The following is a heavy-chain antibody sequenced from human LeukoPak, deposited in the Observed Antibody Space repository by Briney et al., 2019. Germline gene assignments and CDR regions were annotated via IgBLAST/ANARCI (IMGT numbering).Heavy chain of an antibody. D-gene: IGHD6-19*01. CDR2: IYYSGST. V-gene: IGHV4-59*01. CDR3: ARDRRMGSSGWYWFDP. CDR1: GGSISSYY. J-gene: IGHJ5*02. Sequence: SETLSLTCTVSGGSISSYYWSWIRQPPGKGLEWIGYIYYSGSTNYNPSLKSRVTISVDTSKNQFSLKLSSVTAADTAVYYCARDRRMGSSGWYWFDPWGQGTLVTVSS.